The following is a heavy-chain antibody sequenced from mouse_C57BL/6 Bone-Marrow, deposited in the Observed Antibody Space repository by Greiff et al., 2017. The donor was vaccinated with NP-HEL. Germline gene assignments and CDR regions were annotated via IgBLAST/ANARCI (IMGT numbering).Heavy chain of an antibody. D-gene: IGHD1-1*01. CDR1: GYTFTSYW. CDR3: ARSPFTTVVARGFAY. J-gene: IGHJ3*01. CDR2: IDPNSGGT. Sequence: QVQLQQSGAELVKPGASVKLSCKASGYTFTSYWMHWVKQRPGRGLEWIGRIDPNSGGTKYNEKFKSKATLTVDKPSSTAYMQLSSLTSEDSAVYYCARSPFTTVVARGFAYWGQGTLVTVSA. V-gene: IGHV1-72*01.